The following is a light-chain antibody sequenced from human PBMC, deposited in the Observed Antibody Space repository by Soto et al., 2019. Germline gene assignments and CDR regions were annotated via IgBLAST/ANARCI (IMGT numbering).Light chain of an antibody. CDR1: ESVSSY. V-gene: IGKV1-39*01. Sequence: DIQMTQSPSSLSASVGDRVTITCRAKESVSSYVNWYQQKPGKAPKLLIYAASSLQSGVPARFSGSGSVTDVTLTISGLQPEDLATYYCQQSYSKWTFGQGTKVEIK. CDR3: QQSYSKWT. J-gene: IGKJ1*01. CDR2: AAS.